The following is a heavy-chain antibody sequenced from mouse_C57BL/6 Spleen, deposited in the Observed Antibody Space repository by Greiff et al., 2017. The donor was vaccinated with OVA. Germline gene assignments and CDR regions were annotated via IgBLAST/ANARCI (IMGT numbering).Heavy chain of an antibody. Sequence: EVQLQQSGPELVKPGASVKISCKASGYTFTDYYMNWVKQSHGKSLEWIGDINPNNGGTSYNQKFKGKATLTVDKSSSTAYMELRSLTSEDSAVYYCARPLSGYDYDDAMDYWGQGTSVTVSS. D-gene: IGHD2-4*01. CDR3: ARPLSGYDYDDAMDY. CDR2: INPNNGGT. J-gene: IGHJ4*01. CDR1: GYTFTDYY. V-gene: IGHV1-26*01.